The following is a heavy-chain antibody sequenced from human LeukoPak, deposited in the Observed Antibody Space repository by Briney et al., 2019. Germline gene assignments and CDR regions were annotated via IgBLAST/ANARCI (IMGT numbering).Heavy chain of an antibody. D-gene: IGHD7-27*01. Sequence: PSETLSLTCTVSGGSISSYYWGWIRQPAGKGLEWIGRIYTSGSTNYNPSLKSRVTMSVDTSKNQFALKLSSVTAADTAVYYCARTTQLGISAYYGMDVWGQGTTVTVSS. V-gene: IGHV4-4*07. CDR2: IYTSGST. CDR1: GGSISSYY. J-gene: IGHJ6*02. CDR3: ARTTQLGISAYYGMDV.